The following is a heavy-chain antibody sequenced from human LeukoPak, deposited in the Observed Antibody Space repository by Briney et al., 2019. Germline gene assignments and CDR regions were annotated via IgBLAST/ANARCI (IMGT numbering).Heavy chain of an antibody. CDR3: ARWGDGYNYLSY. Sequence: GGSLRLACAASGFTFSSYSMNWVRQAPGKGLERLSYITSSSNTIYYADSVRGRFTISRDNAKNSLYLQMHSLRAEDTAVYYCARWGDGYNYLSYRGQGTLVTVSS. V-gene: IGHV3-48*01. D-gene: IGHD5-24*01. CDR1: GFTFSSYS. J-gene: IGHJ4*02. CDR2: ITSSSNTI.